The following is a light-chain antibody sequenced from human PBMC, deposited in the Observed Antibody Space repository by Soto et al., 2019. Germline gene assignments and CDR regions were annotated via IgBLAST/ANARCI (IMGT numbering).Light chain of an antibody. V-gene: IGLV2-11*01. CDR1: SSDVGAYNY. Sequence: QSALTHPRSVSGSPGQSVTISCTGTSSDVGAYNYVTWYQQHPGKAPKLMIYDVSKRPSGVPDRFSGSKSGNTASLTISGLQAEDEADYYCSSYAGSNTWVFGGGTQLTVL. CDR3: SSYAGSNTWV. J-gene: IGLJ3*02. CDR2: DVS.